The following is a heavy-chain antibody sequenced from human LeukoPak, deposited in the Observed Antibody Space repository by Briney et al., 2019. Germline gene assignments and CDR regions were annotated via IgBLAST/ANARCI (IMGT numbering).Heavy chain of an antibody. CDR1: GGSISSYY. CDR3: ARAWGGYSGYPPTM. Sequence: SETLSLTCIVSGGSISSYYWSWIRQPPGKELEWIGYIYYSGSTNYNPSLKSRVTISVDTSKNKFSLKLSSVTAADTAVYYCARAWGGYSGYPPTMWGQGTLVTVSS. V-gene: IGHV4-59*01. CDR2: IYYSGST. D-gene: IGHD5-12*01. J-gene: IGHJ4*02.